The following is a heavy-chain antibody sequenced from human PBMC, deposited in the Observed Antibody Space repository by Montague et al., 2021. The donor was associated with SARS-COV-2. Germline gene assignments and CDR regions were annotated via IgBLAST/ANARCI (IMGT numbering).Heavy chain of an antibody. V-gene: IGHV4-34*01. D-gene: IGHD6-13*01. CDR3: ARGGYSSSWYGRRNWFDP. J-gene: IGHJ5*02. Sequence: KKNPSLKSRVTISVDTSKNQFSLKLSSFTAADTAVYYCARGGYSSSWYGRRNWFDPWGQGTLVTVS.